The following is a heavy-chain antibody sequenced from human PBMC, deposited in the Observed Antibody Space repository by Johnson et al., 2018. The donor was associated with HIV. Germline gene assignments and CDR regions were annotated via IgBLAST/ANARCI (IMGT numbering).Heavy chain of an antibody. CDR2: MWYDGSNK. D-gene: IGHD6-13*01. Sequence: QVQLVESGGGVCRPGRSLRLSCTASRFTFRTYGMHWVRQAPGKGLEWVAAMWYDGSNKYYADSVKGRFTISRDNSKNTLYLQMNSLRVEDTAVYYCAKDQWSSSWTNDAFDIWGQGTKVSVSS. J-gene: IGHJ3*02. CDR1: RFTFRTYG. CDR3: AKDQWSSSWTNDAFDI. V-gene: IGHV3-33*06.